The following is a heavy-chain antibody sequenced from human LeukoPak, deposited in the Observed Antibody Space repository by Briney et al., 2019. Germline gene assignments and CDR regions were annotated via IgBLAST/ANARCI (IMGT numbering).Heavy chain of an antibody. Sequence: GGSLRLSCAASGFTFSDYYMSWIRQAPGKGLEWVSYISSSGSTIYYADSVKGRFTISRDNAKNSLYLQMNSLRAEDTAVYYCARDSSCYNCYYYYYMDVWGKGTTVTVSS. V-gene: IGHV3-11*04. CDR1: GFTFSDYY. CDR3: ARDSSCYNCYYYYYMDV. J-gene: IGHJ6*03. D-gene: IGHD2-2*02. CDR2: ISSSGSTI.